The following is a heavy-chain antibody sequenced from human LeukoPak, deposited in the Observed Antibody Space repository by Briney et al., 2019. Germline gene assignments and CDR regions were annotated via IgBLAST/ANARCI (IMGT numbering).Heavy chain of an antibody. D-gene: IGHD3-3*01. CDR2: IKEDGSAK. Sequence: GGSLRVSCADPGYTLSKSWVSWLRATPEKGLGWVANIKEDGSAKYYVDSVKGRFNIYRDNAKNSLYLQMNSLRAEDTAVYYCAKDDEGYYWGQGILVTVSS. J-gene: IGHJ4*02. CDR3: AKDDEGYY. CDR1: GYTLSKSW. V-gene: IGHV3-7*04.